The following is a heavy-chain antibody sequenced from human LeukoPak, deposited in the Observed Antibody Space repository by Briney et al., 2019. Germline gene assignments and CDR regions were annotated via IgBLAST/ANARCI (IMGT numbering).Heavy chain of an antibody. CDR1: GLIFSRDG. CDR3: AREIPNYDFWSGYFHKVYYYYGMDV. V-gene: IGHV3-30*03. CDR2: ISDDGNIK. D-gene: IGHD3-3*01. Sequence: GGSLRLSCAASGLIFSRDGMHWVRQAPGKGLEWVAVISDDGNIKYYADSVKGRFTISRDNSKNTLYLRMNSLRAEDTAVYYCAREIPNYDFWSGYFHKVYYYYGMDVWGQGTTVTVSS. J-gene: IGHJ6*02.